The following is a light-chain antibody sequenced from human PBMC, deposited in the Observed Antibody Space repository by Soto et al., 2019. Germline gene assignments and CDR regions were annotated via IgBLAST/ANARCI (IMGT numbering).Light chain of an antibody. CDR1: QTISSW. Sequence: IRMTQSPSSLSASTGDTVTITCRASQTISSWLAWYQQKPGKAPKLLIYKASTLKSGVPSRFSGSGSGTEFTLTISSLQPDDFATYYCQHYNSYSEAFGQGTKVDIK. CDR2: KAS. J-gene: IGKJ1*01. V-gene: IGKV1-5*03. CDR3: QHYNSYSEA.